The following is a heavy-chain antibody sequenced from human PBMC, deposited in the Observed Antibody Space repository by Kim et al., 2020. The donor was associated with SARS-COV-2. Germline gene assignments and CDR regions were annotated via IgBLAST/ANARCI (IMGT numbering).Heavy chain of an antibody. CDR3: AKDDKTYYYDSSGPGGDY. V-gene: IGHV3-23*01. D-gene: IGHD3-22*01. J-gene: IGHJ4*02. CDR2: ISGSGGGR. CDR1: GFTFSNAA. Sequence: GGSLRLSCAASGFTFSNAAMSWVRQAPGKGLEWVGGISGSGGGRKKEGAVKCRFTISRDNAKTTLYLQMTSLRAEDTAVYYCAKDDKTYYYDSSGPGGDYWGQGTLVTVSS.